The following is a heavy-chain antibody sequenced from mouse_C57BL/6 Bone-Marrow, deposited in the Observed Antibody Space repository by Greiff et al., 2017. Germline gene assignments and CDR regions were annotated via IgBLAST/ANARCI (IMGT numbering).Heavy chain of an antibody. V-gene: IGHV5-4*01. Sequence: DVQLVESGGGLVKPGGSLKLSCAASGFTFSSYAMSWVRQTPEQRLEWVATISDGGSYTYYPDNVKGRFTIARDNAKNNLYLQMSHLKSEDTAMYYCARGGAGDYWGQGTTLTVSS. J-gene: IGHJ2*01. CDR1: GFTFSSYA. CDR2: ISDGGSYT. CDR3: ARGGAGDY.